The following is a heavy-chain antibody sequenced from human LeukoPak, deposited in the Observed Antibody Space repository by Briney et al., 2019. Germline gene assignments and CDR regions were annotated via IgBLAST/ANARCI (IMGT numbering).Heavy chain of an antibody. CDR2: INPSGGST. V-gene: IGHV1-46*01. D-gene: IGHD6-19*01. CDR3: AREGLVQVRGGQYYFDY. Sequence: GESLKISCKGSGYSFTSYYMHWVRQAPGQGLEWMGIINPSGGSTSYAQKFQGRVTMTRDMSTSTVYMELSSLRSEDTAVYYCAREGLVQVRGGQYYFDYWGQGTLVTVSS. CDR1: GYSFTSYY. J-gene: IGHJ4*02.